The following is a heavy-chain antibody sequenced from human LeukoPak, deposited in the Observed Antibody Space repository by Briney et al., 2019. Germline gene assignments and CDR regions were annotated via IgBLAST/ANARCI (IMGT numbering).Heavy chain of an antibody. V-gene: IGHV1-69*06. CDR3: AMVGSGSYSLDY. D-gene: IGHD3-10*01. Sequence: ASVKVSCKASGGTFSSYAISWVQQAPGQGLEWMGGIIPIFGTANYAQKFQGRVTITADKSTSTAYMELSSLRSEDTAVYYCAMVGSGSYSLDYWGQGTLVTVSS. CDR1: GGTFSSYA. CDR2: IIPIFGTA. J-gene: IGHJ4*02.